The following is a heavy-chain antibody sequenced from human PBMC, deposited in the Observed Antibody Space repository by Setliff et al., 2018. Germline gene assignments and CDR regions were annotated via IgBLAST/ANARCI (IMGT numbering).Heavy chain of an antibody. CDR3: ASSGSYRSPSYYFDY. CDR2: ITGSDGAI. CDR1: GFNFGTYN. Sequence: GGSLRLSCGASGFNFGTYNMRWVRQTPQKGLDWLSHITGSDGAIAYADSVKGRFTISRDNAKNSLYLEMNSLRAEDTAVYYCASSGSYRSPSYYFDYWGQGTLVTVSS. J-gene: IGHJ4*02. V-gene: IGHV3-48*03. D-gene: IGHD3-10*01.